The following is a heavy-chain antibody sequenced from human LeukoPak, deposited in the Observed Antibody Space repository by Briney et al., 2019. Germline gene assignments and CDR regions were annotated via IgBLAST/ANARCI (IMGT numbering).Heavy chain of an antibody. CDR2: ISYDGSNK. CDR1: GFTFSSNG. V-gene: IGHV3-30*03. D-gene: IGHD5-18*01. CDR3: ARDRGYSYGYSFDY. Sequence: GGSQRLSCAASGFTFSSNGMHWARQAPGKGLEWVAVISYDGSNKYYADSVKGRFTISRDNSKNTLYLQMNSLRAEDTAVYYCARDRGYSYGYSFDYWGQGTLVTVSS. J-gene: IGHJ4*02.